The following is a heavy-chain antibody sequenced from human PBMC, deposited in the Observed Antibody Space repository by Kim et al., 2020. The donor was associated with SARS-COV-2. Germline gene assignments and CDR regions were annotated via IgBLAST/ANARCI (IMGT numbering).Heavy chain of an antibody. CDR3: ARAIIGTNTFDY. CDR2: INNDGSRT. J-gene: IGHJ4*02. V-gene: IGHV3-74*01. Sequence: GGSLRLSCEGSGFTFGSFWMDWVRQAPGKGLVWVSRINNDGSRTDYADSVKGRFTISRDNAKNTLYLQMNSPRVEDTAMYYCARAIIGTNTFDYWGQGTLATVSS. D-gene: IGHD1-7*01. CDR1: GFTFGSFW.